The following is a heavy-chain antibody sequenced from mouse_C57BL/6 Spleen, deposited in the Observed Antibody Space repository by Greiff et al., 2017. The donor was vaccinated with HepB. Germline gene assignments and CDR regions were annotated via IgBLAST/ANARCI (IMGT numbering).Heavy chain of an antibody. CDR3: ARGDAWFAY. CDR2: IYPGSGNT. Sequence: VQLQQSGAELVRPGASVKLSCKASGYTFTDYYINWVKQRPGQGLEWIARIYPGSGNTYYNEKFKGKATLTAEKSSSTAYMQLSSLTSEDSAVYFWARGDAWFAYWGQGTLVTVSA. CDR1: GYTFTDYY. V-gene: IGHV1-76*01. D-gene: IGHD3-3*01. J-gene: IGHJ3*01.